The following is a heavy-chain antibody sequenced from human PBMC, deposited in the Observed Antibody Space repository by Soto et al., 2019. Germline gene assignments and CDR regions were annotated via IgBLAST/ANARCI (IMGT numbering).Heavy chain of an antibody. D-gene: IGHD6-13*01. CDR1: GFTFSSYA. V-gene: IGHV3-30-3*01. Sequence: LRLSCAASGFTFSSYAMHWVRQAPGKGLEWVAVISYDGSNKYYADSVKGRFTISRDNSKNTLYLQMNSLRAEDTAVYYCARETPTGRIAAGPMDVWGQGTTVTVSS. CDR3: ARETPTGRIAAGPMDV. CDR2: ISYDGSNK. J-gene: IGHJ6*02.